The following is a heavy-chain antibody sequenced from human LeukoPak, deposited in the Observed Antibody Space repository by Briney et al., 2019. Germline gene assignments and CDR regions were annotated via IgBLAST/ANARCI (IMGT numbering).Heavy chain of an antibody. V-gene: IGHV7-4-1*02. Sequence: GASVKVSCKASGYTFTSYAMNWVRQAPGQGLEWMGWINTNTGNPTYAQGFTGRFVFSLDTSVSTAYLQISSLKAEDTAVYYCARDKVDVVPAAKAPMGTYYYDSSGYFVWDYWGQGTLVTVSS. CDR3: ARDKVDVVPAAKAPMGTYYYDSSGYFVWDY. J-gene: IGHJ4*02. CDR2: INTNTGNP. D-gene: IGHD3-22*01. CDR1: GYTFTSYA.